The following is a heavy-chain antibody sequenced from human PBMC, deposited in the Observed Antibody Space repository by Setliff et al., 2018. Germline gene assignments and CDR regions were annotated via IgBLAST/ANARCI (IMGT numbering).Heavy chain of an antibody. CDR3: VEWGGSYY. CDR1: GYTLTEFA. J-gene: IGHJ4*02. CDR2: FDPENGEM. V-gene: IGHV1-24*01. Sequence: GASVKVSCKVSGYTLTEFAMQWVRQAPGEGLEWMGGFDPENGEMIYAQKLQGRVTMTEDTSTDTAYMELGGLRSEDTAVYYCVEWGGSYYWGQGTLVTVSS. D-gene: IGHD1-26*01.